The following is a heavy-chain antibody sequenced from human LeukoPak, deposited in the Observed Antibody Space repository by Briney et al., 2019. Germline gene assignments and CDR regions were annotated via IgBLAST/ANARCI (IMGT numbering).Heavy chain of an antibody. J-gene: IGHJ4*02. CDR3: ARGYYRSSGYYHTFDY. CDR2: IYYSGIT. Sequence: SETLSLTCTVSGGSIRGYYWSWIRQPPGKGLEYIGYIYYSGITNYNPSLKSRVTISVDTSKNQFSLRLNSVTAADTAMYYCARGYYRSSGYYHTFDYWGQGTLVTVSS. CDR1: GGSIRGYY. V-gene: IGHV4-59*01. D-gene: IGHD3-22*01.